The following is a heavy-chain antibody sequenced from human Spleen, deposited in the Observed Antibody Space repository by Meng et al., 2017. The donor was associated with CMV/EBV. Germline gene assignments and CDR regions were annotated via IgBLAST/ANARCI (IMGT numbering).Heavy chain of an antibody. CDR2: INPNSGGT. V-gene: IGHV1-2*02. J-gene: IGHJ5*02. Sequence: ASVKVSCKASGYTFTGYYIHWVRQAPGQGLEWMGWINPNSGGTNYAQKFQGRVTMSRDTSISTAYMELSRLRSDDTAVYYCAREGGAMAGPRQNWFDPWGQGTLVTVSS. D-gene: IGHD6-19*01. CDR1: GYTFTGYY. CDR3: AREGGAMAGPRQNWFDP.